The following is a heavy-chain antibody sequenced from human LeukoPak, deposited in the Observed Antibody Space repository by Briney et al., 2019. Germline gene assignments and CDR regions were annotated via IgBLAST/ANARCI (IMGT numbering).Heavy chain of an antibody. Sequence: PGGSLRLSCAASGFTFSSYSMNWVRQAPGKGLEWVSYISSSSSTIYYADSVKGRFTTSRDNAKNSLYLQMNSLRAEDTAVYYCARAGNIVVVDEDDYWGQGTLVTVSS. CDR3: ARAGNIVVVDEDDY. CDR1: GFTFSSYS. J-gene: IGHJ4*02. V-gene: IGHV3-48*01. CDR2: ISSSSSTI. D-gene: IGHD3-22*01.